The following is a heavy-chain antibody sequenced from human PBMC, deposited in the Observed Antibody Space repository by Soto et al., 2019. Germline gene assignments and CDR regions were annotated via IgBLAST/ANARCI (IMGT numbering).Heavy chain of an antibody. D-gene: IGHD3-10*01. CDR2: IHYSGAT. J-gene: IGHJ4*02. CDR3: ASRKSSPYFDY. CDR1: GDSITGDNW. Sequence: SETLSLTCAVSGDSITGDNWWSWVRQPPGKGLEWIGEIHYSGATNYNPSLKSRVTISVDTSKNQFSLKLSSVTAADTAVYYCASRKSSPYFDYWGQGTLVTVSS. V-gene: IGHV4-4*02.